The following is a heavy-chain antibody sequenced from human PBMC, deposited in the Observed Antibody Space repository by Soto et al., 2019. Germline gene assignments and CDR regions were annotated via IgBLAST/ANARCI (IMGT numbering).Heavy chain of an antibody. CDR3: ASLGYCSSTSCYIRMDV. D-gene: IGHD2-2*02. CDR2: IIPIFGTA. CDR1: GGTFSSYA. Sequence: SVKVSCKASGGTFSSYAISWVRQAPGQGLEWMGGIIPIFGTANYAQKFQGRVTITADESTGTAYMELSSLRSEDTAVYYCASLGYCSSTSCYIRMDVWGQGTTVTVSS. J-gene: IGHJ6*02. V-gene: IGHV1-69*13.